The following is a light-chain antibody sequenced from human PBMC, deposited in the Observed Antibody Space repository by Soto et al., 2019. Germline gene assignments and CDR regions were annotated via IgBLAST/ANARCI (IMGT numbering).Light chain of an antibody. J-gene: IGKJ1*01. Sequence: DIQMTQSPSALSGSAVGGVPITCRASQTISSWLAWYQQKPGKAPKLLIYDASSLESGVPSRFSGSGSGTEFTLTISSLQPDDFATYYCQKYNSYSWKCGQGTTVDIK. V-gene: IGKV1-5*01. CDR1: QTISSW. CDR2: DAS. CDR3: QKYNSYSWK.